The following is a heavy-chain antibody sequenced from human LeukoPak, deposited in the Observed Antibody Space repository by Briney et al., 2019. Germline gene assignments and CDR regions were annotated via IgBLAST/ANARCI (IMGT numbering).Heavy chain of an antibody. D-gene: IGHD3-3*01. Sequence: ASVKVSCKASGYTFTSYYMHWVRQAPGQGLEWMGIINPSGGSTSYAQKFQGRVTMTRDMSTSTVYMELSSLRSEDTAVYYCASSIRLLEWLSWWGQGTLVTVSS. CDR1: GYTFTSYY. J-gene: IGHJ4*02. CDR2: INPSGGST. V-gene: IGHV1-46*01. CDR3: ASSIRLLEWLSW.